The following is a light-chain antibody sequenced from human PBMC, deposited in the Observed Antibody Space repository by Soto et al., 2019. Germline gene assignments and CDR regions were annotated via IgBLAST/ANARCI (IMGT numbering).Light chain of an antibody. CDR1: SSDVGGYNF. V-gene: IGLV2-14*03. Sequence: QSVLTQPASVSGSPGQSITITCTGTSSDVGGYNFVSWYQQYPGRAPRVIIFDVSNRPSGVSNRFSGSKSRNTASLTISGLQAEDEADYYCSSYTSTKDFYVFGSGTKVTVL. CDR2: DVS. CDR3: SSYTSTKDFYV. J-gene: IGLJ1*01.